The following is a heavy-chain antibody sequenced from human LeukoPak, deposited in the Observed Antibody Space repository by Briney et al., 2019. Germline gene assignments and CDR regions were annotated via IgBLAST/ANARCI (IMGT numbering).Heavy chain of an antibody. CDR2: INTDGSST. J-gene: IGHJ4*02. D-gene: IGHD1-26*01. CDR1: GFTFSSYW. CDR3: ARAIVGAPALDY. Sequence: GGSLRLSCAASGFTFSSYWMHWARQAPGKGLVWVSRINTDGSSTSYADSAKGRFTISRDNAKNTLYLQMNSLRAEDTAVYYCARAIVGAPALDYWGQGTLVTVSS. V-gene: IGHV3-74*01.